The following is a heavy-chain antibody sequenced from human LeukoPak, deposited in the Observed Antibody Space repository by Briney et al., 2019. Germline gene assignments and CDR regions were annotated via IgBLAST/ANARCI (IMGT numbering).Heavy chain of an antibody. Sequence: GGSLRLSCAASGFSVSVNYMSWVRQAPGKGLEWVSVLFASGYSKYADSVKGRFTISRDNSENTLDLHMHSLRAEDTAVYYCARDPTSELPAAIDYWGQGTLVTVSS. J-gene: IGHJ4*02. CDR1: GFSVSVNY. V-gene: IGHV3-66*01. CDR3: ARDPTSELPAAIDY. CDR2: LFASGYS. D-gene: IGHD2-2*01.